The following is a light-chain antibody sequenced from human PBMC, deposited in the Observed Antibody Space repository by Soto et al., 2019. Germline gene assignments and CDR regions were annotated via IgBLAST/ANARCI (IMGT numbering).Light chain of an antibody. J-gene: IGKJ4*01. Sequence: EVELTQSPDILSVSPGETATLSCRASQSVRSNLAWYQQKPGQAPRLLIYGASTGATGIPARFSGSGSGREFTLTISSLQSEDFGLYYCQQYNIWPPLTFGGGTKVEIK. CDR1: QSVRSN. V-gene: IGKV3-15*01. CDR2: GAS. CDR3: QQYNIWPPLT.